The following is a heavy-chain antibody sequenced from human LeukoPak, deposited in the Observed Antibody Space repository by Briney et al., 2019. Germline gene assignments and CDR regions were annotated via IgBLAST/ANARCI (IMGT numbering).Heavy chain of an antibody. V-gene: IGHV3-23*01. CDR3: AKQSAGSAAWYSLHYDF. Sequence: GGSLRLSCAASGFPFSNYAMSWVRQAPGKGLEWVSAISGGDGSTYYADSVKGRFTISRDNSKDTLYLQMNGLRAEDTAVYFCAKQSAGSAAWYSLHYDFWGQGTLVTVSS. D-gene: IGHD6-13*01. CDR2: ISGGDGST. CDR1: GFPFSNYA. J-gene: IGHJ4*02.